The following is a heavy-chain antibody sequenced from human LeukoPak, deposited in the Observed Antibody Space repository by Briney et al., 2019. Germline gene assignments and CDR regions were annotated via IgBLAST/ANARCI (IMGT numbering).Heavy chain of an antibody. J-gene: IGHJ4*02. CDR1: GGSISSYY. CDR2: IYYSGST. CDR3: ARYYYDSSGSGYHYDY. V-gene: IGHV4-59*13. Sequence: PSETLSLTCTVSGGSISSYYWSWLRQPPGKGLEWIGYIYYSGSTNYNPSLKSRVTLSVDTSKNQFSLKLSSVTAADTAVYYCARYYYDSSGSGYHYDYWGQGTLVTVSS. D-gene: IGHD3-22*01.